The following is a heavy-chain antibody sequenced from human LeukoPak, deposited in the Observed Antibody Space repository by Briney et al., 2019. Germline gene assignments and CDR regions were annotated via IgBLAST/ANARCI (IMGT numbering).Heavy chain of an antibody. J-gene: IGHJ4*02. V-gene: IGHV3-21*01. D-gene: IGHD2-2*01. CDR2: ISSSSSYI. CDR1: GFTFSSYS. Sequence: PGGSLRLSCAASGFTFSSYSMNWVRQALGKGLEWVSSISSSSSYIYYADSVKGRFTISRDNAKNSLYLQMNSLRAEDTAVYYCARADIVVVPAAMYGDYLDYWGQGTLVTVSS. CDR3: ARADIVVVPAAMYGDYLDY.